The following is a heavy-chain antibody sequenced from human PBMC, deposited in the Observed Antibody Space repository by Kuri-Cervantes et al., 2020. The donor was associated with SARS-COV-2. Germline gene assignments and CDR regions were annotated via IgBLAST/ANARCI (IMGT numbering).Heavy chain of an antibody. V-gene: IGHV4-38-2*01. CDR1: GYSISSGYY. CDR2: IYHSGST. D-gene: IGHD5-18*01. CDR3: ARVGRGFNSGYFDY. J-gene: IGHJ4*02. Sequence: GSLRLSCAVSGYSISSGYYWGWIRQPPGKGLEWIGSIYHSGSTYYNPSLKSRVTISVDTSKNQFSLRLSSVTAADTAVYYCARVGRGFNSGYFDYWGQGTLVTVSS.